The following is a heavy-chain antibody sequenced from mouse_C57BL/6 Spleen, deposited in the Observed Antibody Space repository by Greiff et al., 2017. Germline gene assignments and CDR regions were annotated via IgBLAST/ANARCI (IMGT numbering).Heavy chain of an antibody. V-gene: IGHV1-69*01. Sequence: VQLQQPGAELVMPGASVKLSCKASGYTFTSYWMHWVKQRPGQGLEWIGEIDPSDSYTNYNQKFKGKSTLTVDNSSSTAYMQLSSLTSEDSAVYYCARSGGYWYFDVWGTGTTVTVSS. CDR3: ARSGGYWYFDV. D-gene: IGHD4-1*01. CDR2: IDPSDSYT. J-gene: IGHJ1*03. CDR1: GYTFTSYW.